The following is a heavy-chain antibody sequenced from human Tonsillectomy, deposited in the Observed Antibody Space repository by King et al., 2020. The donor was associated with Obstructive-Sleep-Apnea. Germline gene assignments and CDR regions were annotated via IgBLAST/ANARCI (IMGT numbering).Heavy chain of an antibody. J-gene: IGHJ4*02. CDR3: AKDSMDYDTLTGPVDY. CDR2: ISCSGGST. D-gene: IGHD3-9*01. V-gene: IGHV3-23*04. Sequence: EVQLVESGGGLVQPGGSLRLSCAASGFTFRSYAMSWVRQPAGKGLEWVSGISCSGGSTYYADSVKGRFTISRDNSKNTVYLQMNSLRAEDTAVYYCAKDSMDYDTLTGPVDYWGQGTLVTVSS. CDR1: GFTFRSYA.